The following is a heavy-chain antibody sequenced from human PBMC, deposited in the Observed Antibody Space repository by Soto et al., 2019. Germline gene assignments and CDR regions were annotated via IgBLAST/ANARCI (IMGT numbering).Heavy chain of an antibody. CDR1: GLTFSSYS. D-gene: IGHD3-3*01. V-gene: IGHV3-21*01. CDR3: AGGAPYDFWSGPEGY. Sequence: GGSLRLSCAASGLTFSSYSMNWVRKAPGKGLEWVSSISSSSSYIYYADSVKGRFTISRDNAKNSLYLQMNSLRAEDTAVYYCAGGAPYDFWSGPEGYWGQGTLVTVSS. CDR2: ISSSSSYI. J-gene: IGHJ4*02.